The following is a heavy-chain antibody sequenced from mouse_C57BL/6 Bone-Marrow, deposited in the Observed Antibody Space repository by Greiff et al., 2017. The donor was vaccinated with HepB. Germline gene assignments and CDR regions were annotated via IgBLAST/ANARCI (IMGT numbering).Heavy chain of an antibody. CDR1: GYTFTSYW. D-gene: IGHD2-5*01. Sequence: VQLQQPGAELVKPGASVKLSCKASGYTFTSYWMHWVKQRPGQGLEWIGMIHPNSGSTNYNEKFTSKSTLTVDKSSSTAYMQLSSLTSEDSAVYYCARRAYYSNCFAYWGQGTLVTVSA. CDR3: ARRAYYSNCFAY. J-gene: IGHJ3*01. CDR2: IHPNSGST. V-gene: IGHV1-64*01.